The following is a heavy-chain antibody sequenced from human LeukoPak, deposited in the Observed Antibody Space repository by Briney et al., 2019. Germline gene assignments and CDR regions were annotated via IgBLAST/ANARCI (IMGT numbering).Heavy chain of an antibody. CDR3: AIPLSNGYFHDSGGYYPYAMDV. CDR2: ISYDGSHK. J-gene: IGHJ6*02. D-gene: IGHD3-22*01. Sequence: PGRSLRLSCAASGFTFSTCTMHWVRQAPGRGLEWVAVISYDGSHKFCADSVKGRFAISRDNSKNKLYLQMNSLRGYDSAVYYCAIPLSNGYFHDSGGYYPYAMDVWGQGTTVTVSS. V-gene: IGHV3-30*09. CDR1: GFTFSTCT.